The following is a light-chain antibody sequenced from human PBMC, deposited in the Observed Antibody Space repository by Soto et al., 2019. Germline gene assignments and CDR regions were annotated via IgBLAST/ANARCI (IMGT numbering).Light chain of an antibody. Sequence: DIQMTQSPSTLSASVGYRFIITCRASQSISNWLAWYQQKPGKAPNLLIYKASSLKSGVPSRFSGSGSGTEFTLTISSLQPDDFATYYCQQYDTYWTFGQGTTVDIK. V-gene: IGKV1-5*03. CDR2: KAS. CDR3: QQYDTYWT. J-gene: IGKJ1*01. CDR1: QSISNW.